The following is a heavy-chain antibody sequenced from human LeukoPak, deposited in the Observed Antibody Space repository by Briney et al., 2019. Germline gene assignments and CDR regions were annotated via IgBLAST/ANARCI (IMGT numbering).Heavy chain of an antibody. CDR3: ARVGELSHYYYYYYMDV. V-gene: IGHV1-2*02. CDR2: INPNSGDT. Sequence: ASVKVSCKASGYSFTGNYMHWVRQAPGQGLEWMGWINPNSGDTNFAQKFQGRVTMTRDTSISTVYMELSRLRSDDTAVYYCARVGELSHYYYYYYMDVWGKGTTVTVSS. J-gene: IGHJ6*03. D-gene: IGHD3-10*01. CDR1: GYSFTGNY.